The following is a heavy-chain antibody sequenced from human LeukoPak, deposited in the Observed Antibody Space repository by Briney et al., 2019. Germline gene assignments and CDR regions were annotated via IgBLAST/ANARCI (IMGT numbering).Heavy chain of an antibody. CDR3: AKVILGVNVPHWFDR. D-gene: IGHD3-3*01. V-gene: IGHV3-23*01. Sequence: GGSLRLSCAVSGFTFSSYAMSWVRQAPRKGLAWVSALSSGGATTYYADSVKGRFTISRDNYKNTLYLQMSSLRAEDTAVYYCAKVILGVNVPHWFDRWGQGTLVTVSS. CDR1: GFTFSSYA. J-gene: IGHJ5*02. CDR2: LSSGGATT.